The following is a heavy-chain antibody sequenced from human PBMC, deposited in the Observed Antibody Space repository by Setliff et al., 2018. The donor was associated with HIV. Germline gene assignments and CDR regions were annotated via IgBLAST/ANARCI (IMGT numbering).Heavy chain of an antibody. J-gene: IGHJ6*03. V-gene: IGHV4-61*09. CDR3: ARGRGLSHYYYYYMDV. Sequence: PSETLSLTCTVSGGSISSGSYYWNWIRQPAGKGLEWIGHIYSSGNTDYNPSLKGRVTLSVDASKNQFSLKLNSVTAADTAVYYCARGRGLSHYYYYYMDVWGKGTTVTVSS. D-gene: IGHD5-12*01. CDR1: GGSISSGSYY. CDR2: IYSSGNT.